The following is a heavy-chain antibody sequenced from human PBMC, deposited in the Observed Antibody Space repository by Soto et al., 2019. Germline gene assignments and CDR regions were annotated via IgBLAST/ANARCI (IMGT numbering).Heavy chain of an antibody. CDR1: GFTFITYA. J-gene: IGHJ5*02. V-gene: IGHV3-23*01. D-gene: IGHD2-15*01. Sequence: GRSLRLSCAASGFTFITYAMTSVRQTPGKGLDSVAAISGSADRTYYADSVKGRFTISRDNSKDTLYLQMNSLRADDTAVYYCATAVVVGAQFEPWGQGTLVTVSS. CDR2: ISGSADRT. CDR3: ATAVVVGAQFEP.